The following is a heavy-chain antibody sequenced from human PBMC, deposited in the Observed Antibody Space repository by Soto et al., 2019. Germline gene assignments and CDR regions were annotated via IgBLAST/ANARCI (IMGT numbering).Heavy chain of an antibody. V-gene: IGHV3-53*01. CDR3: AREFIVATIISPTDYYYGMDV. D-gene: IGHD5-12*01. Sequence: GGSLRLSCAASGFTVSSNYMSWVRQAPGKGLEWVSVIYSGGSTYNADYVKGRFTISRDNSKNTLYLQMNSLRAEDTAVYYCAREFIVATIISPTDYYYGMDVWGQGTTVTVSS. J-gene: IGHJ6*02. CDR1: GFTVSSNY. CDR2: IYSGGST.